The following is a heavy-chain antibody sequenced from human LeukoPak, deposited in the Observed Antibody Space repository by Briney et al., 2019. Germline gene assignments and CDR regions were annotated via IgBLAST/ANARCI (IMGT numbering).Heavy chain of an antibody. CDR1: GFTFSSYA. J-gene: IGHJ3*02. V-gene: IGHV3-30*04. CDR3: ARKVDSWKAFDI. CDR2: ISYDGSNK. Sequence: GRSLRLSCAASGFTFSSYAMQWVRQAPGKGLGWVAVISYDGSNKYYADSVKGRFTISRDNSKNTLYLQMNSLRAEDTAVYYRARKVDSWKAFDIWGQGTMVTVSS. D-gene: IGHD3/OR15-3a*01.